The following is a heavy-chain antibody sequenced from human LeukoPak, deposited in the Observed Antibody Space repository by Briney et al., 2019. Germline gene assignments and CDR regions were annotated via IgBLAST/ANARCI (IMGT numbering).Heavy chain of an antibody. D-gene: IGHD5-12*01. CDR3: AREGEEYIVATLAPYYMDV. J-gene: IGHJ6*03. CDR1: GYTFTSYY. V-gene: IGHV1-46*01. CDR2: INPSGGSA. Sequence: ASVKVSCKASGYTFTSYYMHWVRQAPGQGLEWMGIINPSGGSASYAQKFQGRVTMTRDMSTSTVYMELSSLRSEDTAVYYCAREGEEYIVATLAPYYMDVWGKGTTVTVSS.